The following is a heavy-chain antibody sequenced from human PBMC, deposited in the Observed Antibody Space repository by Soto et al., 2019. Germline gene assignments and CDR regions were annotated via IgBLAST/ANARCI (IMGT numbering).Heavy chain of an antibody. D-gene: IGHD3-10*01. Sequence: QVQLVESGGGVVQPGRSLRLPCAASGFTFSSYGMHWVRQAPGKGLEWVAVIWYDGSNKYYADSVKGRFTISRDNSKNTLYVQMNSLRDEDTAVYYCARGFEELDYWGQGTLVTVSS. CDR1: GFTFSSYG. V-gene: IGHV3-33*01. CDR2: IWYDGSNK. J-gene: IGHJ4*02. CDR3: ARGFEELDY.